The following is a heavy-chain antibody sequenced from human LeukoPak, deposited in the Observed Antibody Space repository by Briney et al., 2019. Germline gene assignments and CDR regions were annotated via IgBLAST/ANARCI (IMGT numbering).Heavy chain of an antibody. Sequence: GGSLRLSCAASGFTVSSNYMNWVRQAPGKGLEWVSSISSGSGYIYYADSLKGRFTISRDNAKNSLYLQMNSLRAEDTAVYYCARGYYYDSSGYWAPFDYWGQGTLVTVSS. J-gene: IGHJ4*02. CDR3: ARGYYYDSSGYWAPFDY. V-gene: IGHV3-21*01. CDR1: GFTVSSNY. CDR2: ISSGSGYI. D-gene: IGHD3-22*01.